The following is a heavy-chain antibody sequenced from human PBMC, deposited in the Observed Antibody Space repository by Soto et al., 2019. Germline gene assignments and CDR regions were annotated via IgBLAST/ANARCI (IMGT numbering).Heavy chain of an antibody. Sequence: QVQLVQSGAEVKKPGASVKVSCKASGYTFTSYYMHWVRQAPGQGLEWMGIINPSGGSTSYAQKFQGRVTRTRDTSTSTVYMELSSLRSEDTAVYYCARDTGSYYYYYYTDVWGKGTTVTVSS. CDR1: GYTFTSYY. J-gene: IGHJ6*03. CDR3: ARDTGSYYYYYYTDV. CDR2: INPSGGST. D-gene: IGHD3-10*01. V-gene: IGHV1-46*03.